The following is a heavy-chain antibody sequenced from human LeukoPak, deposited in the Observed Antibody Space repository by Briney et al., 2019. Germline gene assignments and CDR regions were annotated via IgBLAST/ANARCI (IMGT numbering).Heavy chain of an antibody. Sequence: SETLSLTCTISGGSISSYYWSWIRQPAGKGLEWIGRIHTSGSTNYNPSLKSRVTMSVDTSKNQFSLKLSSVTAADTAVYYCARGNDSSGPDKYSFNFWGQGTLVTVSS. CDR3: ARGNDSSGPDKYSFNF. CDR1: GGSISSYY. D-gene: IGHD3-22*01. CDR2: IHTSGST. J-gene: IGHJ4*02. V-gene: IGHV4-4*07.